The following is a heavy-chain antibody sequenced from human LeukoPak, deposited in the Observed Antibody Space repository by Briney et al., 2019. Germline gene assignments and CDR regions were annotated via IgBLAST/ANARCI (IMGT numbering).Heavy chain of an antibody. Sequence: GGSLRLSCAASGLTLSSNGMEWVRQAPGKGLEWVAVIWYDGSNKYYADSVKGRFTISRDNSKNTLYLQMNSLRAEDTAVYYCARGGSYSAFDYWGQGTLVTVSS. V-gene: IGHV3-33*01. CDR3: ARGGSYSAFDY. D-gene: IGHD2-15*01. CDR2: IWYDGSNK. J-gene: IGHJ4*02. CDR1: GLTLSSNG.